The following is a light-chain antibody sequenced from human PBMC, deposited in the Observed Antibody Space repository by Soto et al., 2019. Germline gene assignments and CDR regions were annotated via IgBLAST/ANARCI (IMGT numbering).Light chain of an antibody. J-gene: IGKJ4*01. CDR2: AAS. V-gene: IGKV1-39*01. CDR3: HRSYNTLALT. CDR1: QSISSY. Sequence: DIQMTQSPSSLSASVGDRITITCRASQSISSYLNWYQQKPGKAPELLIYAASSLQSGVPSRFSGSGSGTDLTLTISSLQPEDFATYYCHRSYNTLALTFGGGTKVEIK.